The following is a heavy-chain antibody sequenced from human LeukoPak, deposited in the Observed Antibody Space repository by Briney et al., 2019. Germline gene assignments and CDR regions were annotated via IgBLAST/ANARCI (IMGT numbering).Heavy chain of an antibody. CDR1: GGSFSGYY. CDR3: ARGIRWYYDFWSGYLY. D-gene: IGHD3-3*01. V-gene: IGHV4-34*01. CDR2: INHSGST. Sequence: PSETLSLTCAVYGGSFSGYYWSWIRQPPGKGLEWIGEINHSGSTNYNPSLKSRVTISVDTSKNQFSLKLSSVTAADPAVYYCARGIRWYYDFWSGYLYWGQGTLVTVSS. J-gene: IGHJ4*02.